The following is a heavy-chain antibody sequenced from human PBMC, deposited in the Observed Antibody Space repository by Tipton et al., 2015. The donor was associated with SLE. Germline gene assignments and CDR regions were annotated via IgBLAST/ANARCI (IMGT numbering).Heavy chain of an antibody. J-gene: IGHJ6*03. CDR3: ARDGGITTDIDV. D-gene: IGHD3-10*01. Sequence: LRLSCTVSGDSISSHSWSWIRQPPGKGLEWIGYIYYSGSTNYNPSLKSRVTISVDTSKNQFSLKLSSVTAADTAAYYCARDGGITTDIDVWGKGITVTVSS. V-gene: IGHV4-59*11. CDR2: IYYSGST. CDR1: GDSISSHS.